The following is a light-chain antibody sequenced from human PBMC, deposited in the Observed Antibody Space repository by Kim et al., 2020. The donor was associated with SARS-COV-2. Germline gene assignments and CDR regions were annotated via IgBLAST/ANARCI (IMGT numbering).Light chain of an antibody. V-gene: IGKV1-5*01. CDR1: QSINIW. CDR3: QEYKSDSWT. CDR2: DAS. Sequence: DIQMTQSPSTLSTSVGDRVTITCRASQSINIWLAWYQHKPGKAPNLLIYDASILESGVPSRFSGSGSGTQFTLTISSLQPDDFATYYCQEYKSDSWTFGQGTKVDIK. J-gene: IGKJ1*01.